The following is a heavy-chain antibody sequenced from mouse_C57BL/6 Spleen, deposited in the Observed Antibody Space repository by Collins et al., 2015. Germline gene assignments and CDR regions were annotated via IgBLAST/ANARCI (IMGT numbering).Heavy chain of an antibody. Sequence: EVQLQQSGPELVKPGASMKISCKASGYSFTGYTMNWVKQSHGKNLERIGLINPYNGGTSYNQKFKGKATLTVDKSSSTAYMELLSLTSEDSAVYYCARGAVYYGGAMDYWGQGTSVTVSS. CDR3: ARGAVYYGGAMDY. D-gene: IGHD1-1*01. CDR2: INPYNGGT. J-gene: IGHJ4*01. V-gene: IGHV1-18*01. CDR1: GYSFTGYT.